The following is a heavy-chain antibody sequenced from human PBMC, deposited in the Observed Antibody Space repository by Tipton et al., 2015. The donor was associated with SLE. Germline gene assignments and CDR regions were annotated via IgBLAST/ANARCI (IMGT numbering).Heavy chain of an antibody. D-gene: IGHD2-15*01. V-gene: IGHV4-34*01. CDR2: INYSGNT. J-gene: IGHJ4*02. Sequence: TLSLTCAVYGGTFSGYYWSWIRQSPGKGLEWIGEINYSGNTKYNPSLKSRVTISVDTSKNQLSLKLISVTAADTAVYFCARLVGGFARWRQGTLVTVSS. CDR1: GGTFSGYY. CDR3: ARLVGGFAR.